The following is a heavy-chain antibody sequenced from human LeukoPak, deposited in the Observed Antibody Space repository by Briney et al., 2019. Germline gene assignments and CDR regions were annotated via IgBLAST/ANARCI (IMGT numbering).Heavy chain of an antibody. V-gene: IGHV3-7*03. CDR2: IERDGSGE. J-gene: IGHJ4*02. CDR3: ARDPYTKRYYDILTGYYLYYFDY. Sequence: GGSLRLSCAASGFTFSTYLMSWVRQAPGKGLQWVASIERDGSGEYYVDFVKGRFTISRDNSKNTLYLQMNSLRAEDTAVYYCARDPYTKRYYDILTGYYLYYFDYWGQGTLVTVSS. CDR1: GFTFSTYL. D-gene: IGHD3-9*01.